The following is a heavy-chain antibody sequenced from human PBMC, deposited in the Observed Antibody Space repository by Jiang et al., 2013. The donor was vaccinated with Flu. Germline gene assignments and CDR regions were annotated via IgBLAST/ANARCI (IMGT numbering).Heavy chain of an antibody. V-gene: IGHV3-74*01. CDR3: AREDSPYGSGSYFSFDY. D-gene: IGHD3-10*01. Sequence: LVESGGGLVQPGGSLRLSCAASGFTFSSYWMHWVRQAPGKGLVWVSRINSDGSSTSYADSVKGRFTISRDNAKNTLYLQMNSLRAEDTAVYYCAREDSPYGSGSYFSFDYWGQGTLVTVSS. CDR1: GFTFSSYW. J-gene: IGHJ4*02. CDR2: INSDGSST.